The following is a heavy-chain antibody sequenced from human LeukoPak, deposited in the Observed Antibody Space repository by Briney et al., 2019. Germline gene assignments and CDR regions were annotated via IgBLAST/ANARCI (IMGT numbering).Heavy chain of an antibody. D-gene: IGHD1-1*01. Sequence: PGGSLRLSCVASALSVSGNCMSWVRQAPGKGLEWVSVIYSDGTTYYSDSVKGRFTISRDNSKNTLYLQMNSLRAEDTAVYYCAKAPPYKKYFDCWGQGTLVTVSS. V-gene: IGHV3-53*01. J-gene: IGHJ4*02. CDR1: ALSVSGNC. CDR2: IYSDGTT. CDR3: AKAPPYKKYFDC.